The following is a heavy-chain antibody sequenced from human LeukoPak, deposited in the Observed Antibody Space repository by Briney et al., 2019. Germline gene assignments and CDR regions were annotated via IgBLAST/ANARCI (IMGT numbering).Heavy chain of an antibody. D-gene: IGHD3-16*02. J-gene: IGHJ4*02. Sequence: GGSLRLSCAASGFTFSTYNMNWVRQAPGKGLEWVSSISSSSSYIYYADSVKGRFTISRDNAKNSLYLQMNSLRAEDTAVYYCARWVTFGGVIVNDFWGQGTLVTVSS. CDR1: GFTFSTYN. CDR2: ISSSSSYI. CDR3: ARWVTFGGVIVNDF. V-gene: IGHV3-21*01.